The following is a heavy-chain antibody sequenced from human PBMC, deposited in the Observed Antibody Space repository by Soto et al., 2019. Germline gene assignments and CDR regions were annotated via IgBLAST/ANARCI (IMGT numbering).Heavy chain of an antibody. CDR2: TRNKANNYIT. Sequence: EVQLVESGGGLVQPGGSLRLSCAASGFTLSDHYMHWVRQAPGKGLEWLGRTRNKANNYITEYATSVKGRFTNSRDDTTNTVYLQLNSLNSEDTAVYYCGRWTSGSPDCWGQGTRVTGSS. CDR1: GFTLSDHY. CDR3: GRWTSGSPDC. J-gene: IGHJ4*02. D-gene: IGHD1-26*01. V-gene: IGHV3-72*01.